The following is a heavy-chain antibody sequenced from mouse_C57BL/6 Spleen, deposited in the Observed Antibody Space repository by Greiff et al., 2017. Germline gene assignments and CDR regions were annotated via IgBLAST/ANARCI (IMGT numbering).Heavy chain of an antibody. D-gene: IGHD2-4*01. J-gene: IGHJ2*01. CDR3: ARSDDYSFDY. V-gene: IGHV1-54*01. CDR2: INPGSGGT. Sequence: QVQLQQSGAELVRPGTSVKVSCKASGYAFTNYWIEWVKQRPGQGLEWIGVINPGSGGTNYNEKFKGKATLTADKSSSTAYMQLSRLTSDDSAVYFSARSDDYSFDYWGQGTTLTVSS. CDR1: GYAFTNYW.